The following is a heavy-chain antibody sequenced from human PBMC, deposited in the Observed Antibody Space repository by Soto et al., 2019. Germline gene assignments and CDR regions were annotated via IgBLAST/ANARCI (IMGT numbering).Heavy chain of an antibody. V-gene: IGHV4-61*01. CDR3: ARPRGHTSGVFEC. Sequence: SETLSLTCSVSGDSVSSGFYYWTWIRQSPVKGLEWIGNIYYSGSTEYNPSLTSRFTISFDMSKNQLSLTLTSVPAADSAVYFCARPRGHTSGVFECWGQGTTVTVSS. D-gene: IGHD3-10*01. CDR1: GDSVSSGFYY. CDR2: IYYSGST. J-gene: IGHJ6*02.